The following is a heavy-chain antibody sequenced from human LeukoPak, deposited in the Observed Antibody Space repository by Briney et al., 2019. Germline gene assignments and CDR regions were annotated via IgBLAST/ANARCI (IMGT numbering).Heavy chain of an antibody. D-gene: IGHD3-22*01. CDR2: IYPNSGGT. J-gene: IGHJ4*02. Sequence: ASVKVSCKASGYTFTDYYMHWGRQAPGQGVEWMGWIYPNSGGTNYAQKFQGRVTMTRDTSISTAYMELSRLRSDDTAVYYCARASYYYDSSGYPGYYFDYWGQGTLVTVSS. CDR3: ARASYYYDSSGYPGYYFDY. CDR1: GYTFTDYY. V-gene: IGHV1-2*02.